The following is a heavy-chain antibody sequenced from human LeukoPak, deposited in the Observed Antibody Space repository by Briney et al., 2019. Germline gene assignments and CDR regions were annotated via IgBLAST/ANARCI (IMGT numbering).Heavy chain of an antibody. J-gene: IGHJ4*02. V-gene: IGHV4-59*08. D-gene: IGHD1-1*01. CDR3: ARRGNSWNDFDS. Sequence: LETVSLTCTVSGASIRSYYWSWIRQPPGKGLEWIAYVHCSAFTNYNPSLKSRVSISVDTSKSQFSLSLSSVTAADTAVYYCARRGNSWNDFDSWGQGTLVTVSS. CDR2: VHCSAFT. CDR1: GASIRSYY.